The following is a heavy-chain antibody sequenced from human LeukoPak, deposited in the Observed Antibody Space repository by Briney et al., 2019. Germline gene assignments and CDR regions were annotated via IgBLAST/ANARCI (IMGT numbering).Heavy chain of an antibody. J-gene: IGHJ6*02. Sequence: SETLSLTCTVSGGSISSYYWSWIRQPAGKGLEWIGRIYTSGSTNYNPSLKSRVTMSVDTSKNQFSLKLSSVTAADTAVYYCARLNPVAGTSLNYYYGMDVWGQGTTVTVSS. CDR2: IYTSGST. CDR1: GGSISSYY. CDR3: ARLNPVAGTSLNYYYGMDV. V-gene: IGHV4-4*07. D-gene: IGHD6-19*01.